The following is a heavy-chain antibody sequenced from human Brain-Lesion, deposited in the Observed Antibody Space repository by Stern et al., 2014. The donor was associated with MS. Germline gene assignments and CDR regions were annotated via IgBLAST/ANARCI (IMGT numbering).Heavy chain of an antibody. D-gene: IGHD2-2*01. J-gene: IGHJ6*02. CDR2: IFNSGST. CDR1: GGSISSGGYY. V-gene: IGHV4-61*02. CDR3: ARGRVVPGFQYYATDV. Sequence: VQLVESGPGLVKPSQTLSLSCTVSGGSISSGGYYWSWIRQPAGKGLEWIGRIFNSGSTRYHPSLKSRVTISIDTSQNPISLRLNSMTAADTAVYYCARGRVVPGFQYYATDVWGQGTTVIVSS.